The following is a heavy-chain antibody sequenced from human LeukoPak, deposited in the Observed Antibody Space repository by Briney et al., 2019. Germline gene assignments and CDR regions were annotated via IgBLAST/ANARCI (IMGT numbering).Heavy chain of an antibody. J-gene: IGHJ4*02. Sequence: SQTLSLTCALSGDSVSSNTAAWNWLRQSPSRGLEWLGRTYYRSKLYNNSAVSVKSRISIKPDTSKNQFSLQLKSVTPEDTAVYYCAREQTGDQNFDYWGQGTLVTVSS. D-gene: IGHD7-27*01. V-gene: IGHV6-1*01. CDR1: GDSVSSNTAA. CDR2: TYYRSKLYN. CDR3: AREQTGDQNFDY.